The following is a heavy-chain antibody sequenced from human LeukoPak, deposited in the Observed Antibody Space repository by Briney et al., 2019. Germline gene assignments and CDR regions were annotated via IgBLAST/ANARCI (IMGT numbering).Heavy chain of an antibody. CDR2: ISAYNGNT. CDR3: ARGQQDYHDSSGFPDAFDI. J-gene: IGHJ3*02. V-gene: IGHV1-18*01. CDR1: GYTFTSYG. D-gene: IGHD3-22*01. Sequence: ASVKVSCKASGYTFTSYGISWVRQAPGQGLEWMGWISAYNGNTNYAQKLQGRVTMTTDTSTSTAYMELRSLRSDDTAVYYCARGQQDYHDSSGFPDAFDIWGQGTMVTVSS.